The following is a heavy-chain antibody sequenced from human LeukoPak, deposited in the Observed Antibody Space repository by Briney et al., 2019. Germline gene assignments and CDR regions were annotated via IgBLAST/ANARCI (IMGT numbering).Heavy chain of an antibody. V-gene: IGHV3-53*01. CDR2: IYSGGST. J-gene: IGHJ3*02. Sequence: GGSLRLSCVASGFTVSTNYMSWVRQAPGKGLEWVSVIYSGGSTYYADSVKGRFTISRDNSKNSLYLQMNSLRAEDTAVYYCARLGGYPDAFDIWGQGTMVTVSS. D-gene: IGHD5-12*01. CDR1: GFTVSTNY. CDR3: ARLGGYPDAFDI.